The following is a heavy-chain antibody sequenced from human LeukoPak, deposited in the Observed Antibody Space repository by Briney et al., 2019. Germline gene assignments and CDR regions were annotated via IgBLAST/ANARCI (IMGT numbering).Heavy chain of an antibody. J-gene: IGHJ4*02. CDR3: AKDPGSSWYYFDY. Sequence: GGALRLSFAASGFTFRSYCMHRVRQAPGQGPGGGAVISYDGSNKYYADSVKGRFTISRDNSKNTLYLQMNSLRAENTAVYYCAKDPGSSWYYFDYWGQGTLVTVSS. D-gene: IGHD6-13*01. V-gene: IGHV3-30*18. CDR1: GFTFRSYC. CDR2: ISYDGSNK.